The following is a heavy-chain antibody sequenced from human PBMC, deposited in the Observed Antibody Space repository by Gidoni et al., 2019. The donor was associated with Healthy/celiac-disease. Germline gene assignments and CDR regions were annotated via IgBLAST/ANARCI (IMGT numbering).Heavy chain of an antibody. Sequence: QVQLLQSGAEVKKPGASVKVSCKASGYTFTGYSMHWVRPAPGQGLEWMGWINPNSGGTNYAQKFQGWVTMTRDTSSSTAYMELSRLRSDDTAVYYCARGDPGVLRYFDWLDSKGDSAGMDVWGQGTTVTVSS. CDR1: GYTFTGYS. J-gene: IGHJ6*02. D-gene: IGHD3-9*01. CDR2: INPNSGGT. CDR3: ARGDPGVLRYFDWLDSKGDSAGMDV. V-gene: IGHV1-2*04.